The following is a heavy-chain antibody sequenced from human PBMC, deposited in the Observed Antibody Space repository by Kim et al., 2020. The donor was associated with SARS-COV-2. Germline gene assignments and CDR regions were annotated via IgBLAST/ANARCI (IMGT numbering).Heavy chain of an antibody. CDR2: ISAYNGNT. CDR1: GYTFTSYG. J-gene: IGHJ2*01. Sequence: ASVKVSCKASGYTFTSYGISWVRQAPGQGLEWMGWISAYNGNTNYAQKLQGRVTMTTDTSTSTAYMELRSLRSDDTAVYYCARDQWLVTGYWYFDLWGRGTLVTVSS. D-gene: IGHD6-19*01. V-gene: IGHV1-18*04. CDR3: ARDQWLVTGYWYFDL.